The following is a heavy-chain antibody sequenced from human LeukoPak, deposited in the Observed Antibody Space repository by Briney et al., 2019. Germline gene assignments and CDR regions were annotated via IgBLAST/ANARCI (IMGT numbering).Heavy chain of an antibody. CDR2: IRSKASSYAT. D-gene: IGHD6-13*01. Sequence: GGSLRLSCAASGFTFSGSAMHWVRQASGKGLEWVGRIRSKASSYATAYAASAKGRFTISRDDSKNTAYLQMNSLKTEDTAVYYCTSLVPVTYYYGMDVWGQGTTVTVSS. CDR1: GFTFSGSA. J-gene: IGHJ6*02. CDR3: TSLVPVTYYYGMDV. V-gene: IGHV3-73*01.